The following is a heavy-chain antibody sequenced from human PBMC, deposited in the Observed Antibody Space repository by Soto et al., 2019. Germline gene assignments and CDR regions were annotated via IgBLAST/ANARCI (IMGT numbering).Heavy chain of an antibody. CDR2: ISSSSYI. CDR3: ARDQGGSSPVHHY. D-gene: IGHD2-15*01. Sequence: GGSLRLSCAASGFTFSSYSMNWVRQAPGKGLEWVSSISSSSYIYYADSVKGRFTISRDNAKNSLYLQMNSLRAEDTAVYYCARDQGGSSPVHHYWGQGTLVTVSS. CDR1: GFTFSSYS. V-gene: IGHV3-21*01. J-gene: IGHJ4*02.